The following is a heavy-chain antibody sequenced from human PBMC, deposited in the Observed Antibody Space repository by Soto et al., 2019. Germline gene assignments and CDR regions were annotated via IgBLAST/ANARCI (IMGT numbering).Heavy chain of an antibody. D-gene: IGHD6-25*01. CDR3: ARDKAFVGYDY. J-gene: IGHJ4*02. Sequence: ASVKVSCKTSGYTFGAIYIHLLRQAPVHVLELIVYMNPLYCETVYSLKFQGRVSRTRYACIVTGYMQLRGLITDDTAVYFCARDKAFVGYDYWGQGTLVTVSS. V-gene: IGHV1-2*02. CDR1: GYTFGAIY. CDR2: MNPLYCET.